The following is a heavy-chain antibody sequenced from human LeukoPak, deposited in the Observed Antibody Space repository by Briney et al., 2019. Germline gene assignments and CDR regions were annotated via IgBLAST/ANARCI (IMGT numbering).Heavy chain of an antibody. V-gene: IGHV3-23*01. J-gene: IGHJ4*02. CDR1: GFTFSSYA. D-gene: IGHD6-19*01. CDR3: AKEGAVAGPFDY. Sequence: PGGSLRLSCATSGFTFSSYAMNWVRQAPGKGLEWVSVMSAGGSSYYADSVKGRFTISRDYSKNTVYLQMDGLRAEDTAVYYCAKEGAVAGPFDYWGQGTLVTVSS. CDR2: MSAGGSS.